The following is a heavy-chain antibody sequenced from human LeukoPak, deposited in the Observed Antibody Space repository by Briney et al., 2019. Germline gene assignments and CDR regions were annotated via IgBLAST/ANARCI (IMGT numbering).Heavy chain of an antibody. D-gene: IGHD3-22*01. CDR3: ARGVNYYDSRGYYLNWFDP. V-gene: IGHV3-64*01. J-gene: IGHJ5*02. CDR1: GFTFSSYA. CDR2: ISSNGGCT. Sequence: PGGSLRLSCAASGFTFSSYAMHWVRQAPGKGLEYVSAISSNGGCTYYANSVKGRFTISRDNSKNTLYLQMGSLRAEDMAVYYCARGVNYYDSRGYYLNWFDPWGQGTLVTVSS.